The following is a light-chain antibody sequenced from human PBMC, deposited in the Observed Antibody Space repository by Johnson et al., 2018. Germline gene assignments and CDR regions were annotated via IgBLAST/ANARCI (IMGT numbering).Light chain of an antibody. CDR1: SSNIGNNY. Sequence: QSVLTQPPSVSAAPGQKVTIYCSGSSSNIGNNYVSWYQQLPGTAPKLLIYENNKRPSGIPDRFSGSKSGTSATLGITGLQTGDEADYYCGTWASSLSAGNVFGTGTKVTVL. CDR3: GTWASSLSAGNV. CDR2: ENN. J-gene: IGLJ1*01. V-gene: IGLV1-51*02.